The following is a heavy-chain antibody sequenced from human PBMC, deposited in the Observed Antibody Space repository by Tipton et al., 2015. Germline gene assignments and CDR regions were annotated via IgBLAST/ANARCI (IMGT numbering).Heavy chain of an antibody. CDR1: GFTFGTYE. CDR2: INQDASDI. J-gene: IGHJ4*02. V-gene: IGHV3-7*03. Sequence: SLRLSCAVSGFTFGTYEMNWVRQAPGKGLEWMANINQDASDIHYVDSVKGRFTITRDNAKNSLYLQMNSLRAEDTAVYYCARDAGGYSGYDYFDYWGLGTLVTVSS. CDR3: ARDAGGYSGYDYFDY. D-gene: IGHD5-12*01.